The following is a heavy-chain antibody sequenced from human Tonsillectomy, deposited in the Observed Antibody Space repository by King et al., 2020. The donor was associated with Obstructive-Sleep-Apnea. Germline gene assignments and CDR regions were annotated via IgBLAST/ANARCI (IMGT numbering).Heavy chain of an antibody. J-gene: IGHJ4*02. CDR2: ISGIGDIT. CDR1: GFTFNSYA. V-gene: IGHV3-23*04. Sequence: VQLVESGGGLVQPGGSLRLSCVASGFTFNSYAMSWVRQAPGKGLDWVSTISGIGDITYYADSVRGRFTISRDNTKKTLSLQMNSLRTEDTAIYYCAKLVGSTGVDYWGQGTLVAVSS. CDR3: AKLVGSTGVDY. D-gene: IGHD2-8*02.